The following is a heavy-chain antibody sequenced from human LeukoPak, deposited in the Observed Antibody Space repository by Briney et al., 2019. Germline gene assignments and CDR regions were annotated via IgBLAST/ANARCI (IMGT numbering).Heavy chain of an antibody. CDR1: GFTFSIYG. Sequence: GGSLRLSCATSGFTFSIYGMSWVRQAPGKGLEWVSAISNSATETYYTDSVKGRFTISRDNSRDTLYLQMNSLRGDDTAVYYCAKERDNYPNNWFDPWGQGTLVTVSP. V-gene: IGHV3-23*01. D-gene: IGHD5-24*01. J-gene: IGHJ5*02. CDR3: AKERDNYPNNWFDP. CDR2: ISNSATET.